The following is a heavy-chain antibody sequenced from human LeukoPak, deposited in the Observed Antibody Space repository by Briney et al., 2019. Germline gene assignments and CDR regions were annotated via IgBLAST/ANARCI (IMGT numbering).Heavy chain of an antibody. CDR2: LTSGGTP. CDR3: ARGTAFDI. Sequence: GGPRLSCAASWISLFSHAMNWGRPAPGKGLEWFSTLTSGGTPYYADSVRGRFTISRDDSKNTLYLQMNSLRAEDTALYYCARGTAFDIWGQGTMVTVSS. J-gene: IGHJ3*02. V-gene: IGHV3-23*01. CDR1: ISLFSHA.